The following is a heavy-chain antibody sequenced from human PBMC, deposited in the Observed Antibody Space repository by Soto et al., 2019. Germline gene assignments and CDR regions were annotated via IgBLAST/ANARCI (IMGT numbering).Heavy chain of an antibody. CDR3: ARAGYYDSSGYPIHWFDP. D-gene: IGHD3-22*01. Sequence: GGSLRLSCAASGFTFSSYAMHWVRQAPGKGLEWVAVISYDGSNKYYADSVKGRFTISRDNSKNTLYLQMNSLRAEDTAVYYCARAGYYDSSGYPIHWFDPWGQGTLVTVSS. J-gene: IGHJ5*02. CDR2: ISYDGSNK. V-gene: IGHV3-30-3*01. CDR1: GFTFSSYA.